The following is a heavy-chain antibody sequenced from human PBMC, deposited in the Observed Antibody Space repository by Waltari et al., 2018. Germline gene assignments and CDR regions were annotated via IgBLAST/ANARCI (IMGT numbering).Heavy chain of an antibody. CDR3: ARDEPNGYLRAFDS. CDR2: TYFRSKWFN. J-gene: IGHJ3*02. Sequence: QVQLQQSGPGQVKPSQTLSLNCAISGDSVSNNRAAWNWIRQSPSRGLEWLGRTYFRSKWFNDYAVSVQRRITINPDTSKNQFSLQLNAVTPEDTAVYYCARDEPNGYLRAFDSWCQGTMVTVSS. CDR1: GDSVSNNRAA. D-gene: IGHD6-13*01. V-gene: IGHV6-1*01.